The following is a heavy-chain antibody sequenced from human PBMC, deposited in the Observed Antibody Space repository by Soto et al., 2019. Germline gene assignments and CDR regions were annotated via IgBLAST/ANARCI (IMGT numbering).Heavy chain of an antibody. V-gene: IGHV3-30-3*01. CDR1: GFTFNSYA. Sequence: ESGGGVVQPGRSLRLSCAASGFTFNSYAMHWVRQAPGKGLEWVAVISYDGSNKYYADSVKGRFTISRDNSKNTLYLQMNSLRAEDTAVYYCARATYYFDTTGPKIGYFDYWGQGTLVTVSS. CDR3: ARATYYFDTTGPKIGYFDY. J-gene: IGHJ4*02. CDR2: ISYDGSNK. D-gene: IGHD3-22*01.